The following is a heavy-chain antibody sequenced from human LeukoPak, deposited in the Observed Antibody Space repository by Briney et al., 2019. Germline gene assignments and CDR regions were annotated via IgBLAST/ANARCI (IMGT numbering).Heavy chain of an antibody. CDR1: GFTFSSYS. V-gene: IGHV3-48*01. CDR2: ISSSSSTI. CDR3: AKLLGGGDCYYCEAY. J-gene: IGHJ4*02. D-gene: IGHD2-21*02. Sequence: LPGGPLRLSCAASGFTFSSYSMNWVRQAPGKGLEWVSYISSSSSTIYYADSVKGRFTISRDNSKNTLYLQMNSLRTEDTAVYYCAKLLGGGDCYYCEAYWGQGTLVTVSS.